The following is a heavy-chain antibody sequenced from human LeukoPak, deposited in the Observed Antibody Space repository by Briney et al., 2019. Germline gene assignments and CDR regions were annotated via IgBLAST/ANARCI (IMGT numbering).Heavy chain of an antibody. CDR3: ARVGLLWSSGWTTRSEYFQH. Sequence: ASVKVSCKASGYTFTGYYMHWVRQAPGQGLEWMGWINPNSGGTNYAQKFQGRVTMTRDTSISTAYMELSRLRSDDTAVYYCARVGLLWSSGWTTRSEYFQHWGQGTLVTVSS. V-gene: IGHV1-2*02. CDR1: GYTFTGYY. CDR2: INPNSGGT. J-gene: IGHJ1*01. D-gene: IGHD6-19*01.